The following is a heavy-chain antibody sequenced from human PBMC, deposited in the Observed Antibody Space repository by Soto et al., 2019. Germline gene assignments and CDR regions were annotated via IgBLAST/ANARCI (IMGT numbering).Heavy chain of an antibody. CDR3: ARRLEEYGNYWFAL. V-gene: IGHV4-39*01. J-gene: IGHJ5*02. CDR2: IYHSGST. D-gene: IGHD4-17*01. CDR1: GGSINSDTDY. Sequence: QLQLQESGPGLVKPSETSSLTCTVSGGSINSDTDYWAWIRHTPGKALEWIGSIYHSGSTCQNPSLKSRNTMTEDKANNQFSLRLTAGTAANTAVYYCARRLEEYGNYWFALWGQGFLVSVSA.